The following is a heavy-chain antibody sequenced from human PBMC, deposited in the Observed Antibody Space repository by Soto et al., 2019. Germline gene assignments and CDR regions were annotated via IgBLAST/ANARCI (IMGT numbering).Heavy chain of an antibody. V-gene: IGHV3-30-3*01. J-gene: IGHJ4*02. CDR2: ISYDGSNK. Sequence: GGSLRLSCAASGFTFSSYAMHWVRQAPGKGPEWVAVISYDGSNKYYADSVKGRFTISRDNSKNTLYLQMNSLRAEDTAVYYCARCLIGIGELSPFDYWGQGTLVTVSS. D-gene: IGHD3-10*01. CDR3: ARCLIGIGELSPFDY. CDR1: GFTFSSYA.